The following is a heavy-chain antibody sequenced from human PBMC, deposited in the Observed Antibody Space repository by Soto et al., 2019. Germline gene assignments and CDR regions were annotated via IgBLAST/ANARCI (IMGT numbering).Heavy chain of an antibody. D-gene: IGHD3-10*01. CDR1: GYTVTRYA. J-gene: IGHJ4*02. CDR2: INAGNFNT. V-gene: IGHV1-3*01. Sequence: ASVKVSCKASGYTVTRYAMHLVRQAPVQILELIVWINAGNFNTKYSQKFQGRFTITMYTSAITCYIELNSLRSEYTSVYYCATFGSDVYHFDYWGQGTLVTVSS. CDR3: ATFGSDVYHFDY.